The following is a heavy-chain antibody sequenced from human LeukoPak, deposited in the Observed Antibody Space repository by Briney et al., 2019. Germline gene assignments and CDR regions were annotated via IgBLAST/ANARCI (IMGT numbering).Heavy chain of an antibody. Sequence: GGSLRLSCAASGFTFSSYWMHWVRHAPGKGLVWVSRINSDGSSTSYADSVKGRFTISRDNAKNTLYLQMNSLRAEDTAVYYCARDRTGLVGATLAWFDPWGQGTLVTVSS. J-gene: IGHJ5*02. D-gene: IGHD1-26*01. CDR2: INSDGSST. CDR1: GFTFSSYW. CDR3: ARDRTGLVGATLAWFDP. V-gene: IGHV3-74*01.